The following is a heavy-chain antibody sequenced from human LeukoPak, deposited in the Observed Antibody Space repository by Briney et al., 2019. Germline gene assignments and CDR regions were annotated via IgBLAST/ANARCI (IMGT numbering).Heavy chain of an antibody. CDR1: GFTFSSYW. V-gene: IGHV3-7*01. J-gene: IGHJ4*02. D-gene: IGHD2-2*01. Sequence: GGSLRLSCAASGFTFSSYWMSWVSQAPGKGMEWVANIKQDGSEKYYVDSVKGRFTISRDNAKNSLYLQMNSLRAEDTAVYYCARDKRYCSSTSCYWKCDYWGQGTLVTVSS. CDR2: IKQDGSEK. CDR3: ARDKRYCSSTSCYWKCDY.